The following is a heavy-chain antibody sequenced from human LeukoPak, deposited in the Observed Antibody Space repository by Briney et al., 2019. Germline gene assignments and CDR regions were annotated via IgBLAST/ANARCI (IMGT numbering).Heavy chain of an antibody. V-gene: IGHV4-39*07. CDR3: ARASEVPAAEFDY. J-gene: IGHJ4*02. CDR2: IYYSGST. D-gene: IGHD2-2*01. CDR1: GGSISSSSYY. Sequence: PSETLSLTCTVSGGSISSSSYYWGWIRQPPGKGLEWIGSIYYSGSTYYNPSLKSRVTISVDTSKNQFSLKLSSVTAADTAVYYCARASEVPAAEFDYWGQGTLVTVSS.